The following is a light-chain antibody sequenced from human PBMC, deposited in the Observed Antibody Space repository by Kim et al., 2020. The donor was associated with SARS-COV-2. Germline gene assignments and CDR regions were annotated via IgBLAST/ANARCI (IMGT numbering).Light chain of an antibody. V-gene: IGKV1-27*01. CDR3: QQYKSAPLT. CDR1: QGITKS. CDR2: AAA. J-gene: IGKJ4*01. Sequence: ASVGDRVTISCRASQGITKSLAWYQQKPGQVPELLIYAAATLLAGVPSRFSGSGSGTDFTLTISSLQPGDVATYYCQQYKSAPLTFGGGTKVEIK.